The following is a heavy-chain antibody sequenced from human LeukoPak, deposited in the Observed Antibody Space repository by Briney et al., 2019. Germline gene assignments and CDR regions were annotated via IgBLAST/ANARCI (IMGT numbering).Heavy chain of an antibody. D-gene: IGHD3-22*01. CDR2: ISSSSRYI. CDR3: AREYDSSGYYFSLAMTVEEYYFDY. Sequence: GRSLRLSCAASGLTFSSYSMNWARQPPGKGLEWVSAISSSSRYIYYAASVKGRFTISRHNANNSLYRQIKSLRPEHTAVYFCAREYDSSGYYFSLAMTVEEYYFDYWGQGTLVTVSS. CDR1: GLTFSSYS. V-gene: IGHV3-21*01. J-gene: IGHJ4*02.